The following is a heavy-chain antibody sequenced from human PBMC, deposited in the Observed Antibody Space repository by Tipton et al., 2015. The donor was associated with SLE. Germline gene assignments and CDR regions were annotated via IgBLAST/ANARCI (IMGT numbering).Heavy chain of an antibody. CDR2: ISYDGNTK. V-gene: IGHV3-30*04. CDR1: GFTLSGYT. J-gene: IGHJ2*01. CDR3: ARPANYGDADWHFDL. Sequence: SLRLSCAASGFTLSGYTMSWVRQAPGKGLEWVGVISYDGNTKNYADSVKGRFTFSRDNSRNTLFLHMSSLRDDDTAIYYCARPANYGDADWHFDLWGRGTRVTVSS. D-gene: IGHD4-17*01.